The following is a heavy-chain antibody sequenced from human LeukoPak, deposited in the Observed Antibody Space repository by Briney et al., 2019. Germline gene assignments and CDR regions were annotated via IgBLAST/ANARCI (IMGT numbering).Heavy chain of an antibody. V-gene: IGHV3-7*01. CDR2: IQEDGKKE. CDR3: AKDIVGGGDDY. CDR1: GFTFSSYA. J-gene: IGHJ4*02. D-gene: IGHD2-21*02. Sequence: GGSLRLSCAASGFTFSSYAMSWVRQAPGKGLEWVANIQEDGKKENYVDSVRGRFTISRDNAKNSIYLQMNSLRVEGTAVYYCAKDIVGGGDDYWGQGTLVIVSS.